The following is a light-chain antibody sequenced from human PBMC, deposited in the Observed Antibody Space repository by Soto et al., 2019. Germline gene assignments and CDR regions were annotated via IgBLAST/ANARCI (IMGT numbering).Light chain of an antibody. CDR3: QQADSFPYT. Sequence: DIQLTQSPSSVSAYVGDRVTITCRASQGISSWLAWYQQKPGKAPNLLIFAASTLRDGVPTRFSGSGSGTHFTLTSSSLQPEDFATYYCQQADSFPYTFGEGTKLEIK. V-gene: IGKV1-12*01. J-gene: IGKJ2*01. CDR1: QGISSW. CDR2: AAS.